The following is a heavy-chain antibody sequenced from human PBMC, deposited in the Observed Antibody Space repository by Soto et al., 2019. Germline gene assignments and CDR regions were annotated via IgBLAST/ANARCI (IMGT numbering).Heavy chain of an antibody. Sequence: EVQLVESGGGLVQPGGSLRLSCAASGFTFRKYWIHWVRQAPGKGLVWVSRIKGDESTTNYADSVKGRFTISRDNANDVVFLHMNTMTADDTAVYYCARGGYGLWLNDYWGQGTLVTVSS. J-gene: IGHJ4*02. CDR1: GFTFRKYW. CDR2: IKGDESTT. CDR3: ARGGYGLWLNDY. D-gene: IGHD5-18*01. V-gene: IGHV3-74*01.